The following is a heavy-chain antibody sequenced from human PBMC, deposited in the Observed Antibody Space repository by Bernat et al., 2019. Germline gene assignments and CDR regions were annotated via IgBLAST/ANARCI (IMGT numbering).Heavy chain of an antibody. V-gene: IGHV3-72*01. Sequence: EVQLVESGGDLVQPGGSLILSCAASGFTFSDHYMDWVRQAPGKGLEWVGRTRNKANSHTTEYAASVKGRFTISRDDSKNSLYLQMNSLKTEDTAVYYCAASYGDYRDFDYWGLGALVTVSS. J-gene: IGHJ4*02. CDR2: TRNKANSHTT. CDR3: AASYGDYRDFDY. D-gene: IGHD4-17*01. CDR1: GFTFSDHY.